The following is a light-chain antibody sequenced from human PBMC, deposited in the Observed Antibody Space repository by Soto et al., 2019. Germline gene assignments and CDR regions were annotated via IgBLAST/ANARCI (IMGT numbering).Light chain of an antibody. V-gene: IGKV1-5*03. CDR1: QSISSW. Sequence: DIQMTQSPSTLSASVGDRVTITCRASQSISSWLAWYQQKPGKAPKLMIYKASSLESGVPSRFSGSGSGTEFNLTISSLQPDDFATYYCQQSWTFGQGPKVEIK. J-gene: IGKJ1*01. CDR3: QQSWT. CDR2: KAS.